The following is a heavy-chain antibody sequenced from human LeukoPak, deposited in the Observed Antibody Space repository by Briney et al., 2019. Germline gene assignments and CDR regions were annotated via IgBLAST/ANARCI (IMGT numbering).Heavy chain of an antibody. D-gene: IGHD1-1*01. Sequence: PSETLSLTCTVSGGSISSYYWSWIRQPPGKGLEWIGYIYYSGSTNYNPSLKSRVTISVDTSKNQFSLKLSSVTAADTAVYYCARDESTGTFIYWGQGTLVTVSS. CDR2: IYYSGST. CDR3: ARDESTGTFIY. V-gene: IGHV4-59*01. CDR1: GGSISSYY. J-gene: IGHJ4*02.